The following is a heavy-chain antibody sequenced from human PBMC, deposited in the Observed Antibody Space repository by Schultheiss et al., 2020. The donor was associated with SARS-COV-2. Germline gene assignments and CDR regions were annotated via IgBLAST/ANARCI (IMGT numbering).Heavy chain of an antibody. D-gene: IGHD2-2*02. Sequence: GESLKISCAASGFTFSSYGMHWVRQAPGKGLEWVAVIWYDGSNKYYADSVKGRFTISRDTSKNTLYLQMNSLRAEDTAVYYCARESCSSSDCYISSGFDYWGQGTLVTVSS. J-gene: IGHJ4*02. CDR1: GFTFSSYG. V-gene: IGHV3-33*01. CDR3: ARESCSSSDCYISSGFDY. CDR2: IWYDGSNK.